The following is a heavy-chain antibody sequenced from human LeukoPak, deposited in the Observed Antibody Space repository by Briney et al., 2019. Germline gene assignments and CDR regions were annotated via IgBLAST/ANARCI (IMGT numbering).Heavy chain of an antibody. Sequence: GGSLRLSCAASGFTFTSYWMHWVRQGPGKGLVWVSRINSDGKSTTYADSVKGRFTISRDNTKNTLYLEMNSLRAEDTAVYYCAISLTRTSDYWGQGTLVTASS. D-gene: IGHD1-7*01. CDR3: AISLTRTSDY. CDR2: INSDGKST. J-gene: IGHJ4*02. CDR1: GFTFTSYW. V-gene: IGHV3-74*01.